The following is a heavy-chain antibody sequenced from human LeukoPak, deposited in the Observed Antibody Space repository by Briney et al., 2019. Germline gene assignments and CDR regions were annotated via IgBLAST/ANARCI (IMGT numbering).Heavy chain of an antibody. CDR1: GYSFTSYW. J-gene: IGHJ4*02. Sequence: GESLKISCKGSGYSFTSYWIGWVRQMPGKGLEWMGIIYPGDSGTRYSPSFQGQVTISADKSISTAYLQWSSLKASDTAMYYCARCPYSSGWYYSNDYWGQGTLVTVSS. V-gene: IGHV5-51*03. CDR3: ARCPYSSGWYYSNDY. D-gene: IGHD6-19*01. CDR2: IYPGDSGT.